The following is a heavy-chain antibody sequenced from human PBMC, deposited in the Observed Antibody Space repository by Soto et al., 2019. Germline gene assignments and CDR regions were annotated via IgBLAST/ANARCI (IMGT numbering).Heavy chain of an antibody. CDR1: GGSFSGYY. V-gene: IGHV4-34*01. CDR3: ARAPFWSGYYHY. Sequence: SETLSLTCAVYGGSFSGYYWSWIRQPPGKGLEWIGEINHSGSTNYNPSLKSRVTISVDTSKNQFSLKLSSVTAADTAVYYCARAPFWSGYYHYWGQGTLVTVSS. CDR2: INHSGST. J-gene: IGHJ4*02. D-gene: IGHD3-3*01.